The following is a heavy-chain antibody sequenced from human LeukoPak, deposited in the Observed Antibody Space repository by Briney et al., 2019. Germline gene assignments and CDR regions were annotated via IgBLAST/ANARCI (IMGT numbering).Heavy chain of an antibody. Sequence: GGSLRPFCAASGFTVSSDYMSCVRQAPGERLGWVSAVSGGGSTYFADSVRGRFTISRDNSKNTLYLQMNSLRAEDTALYYCARSYCSGGSRYSTYFDYWGQGTLVTVSS. CDR1: GFTVSSDY. V-gene: IGHV3-66*01. CDR2: VSGGGST. D-gene: IGHD2-15*01. J-gene: IGHJ4*01. CDR3: ARSYCSGGSRYSTYFDY.